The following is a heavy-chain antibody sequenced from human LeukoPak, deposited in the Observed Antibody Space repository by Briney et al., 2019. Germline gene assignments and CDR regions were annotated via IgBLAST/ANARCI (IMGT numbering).Heavy chain of an antibody. CDR2: ISDSGGNT. V-gene: IGHV3-23*01. J-gene: IGHJ4*02. CDR1: GVTFSSFA. D-gene: IGHD2-8*01. Sequence: GGSLRLSCAASGVTFSSFAMSWVRQAPGKGLEWVSAISDSGGNTYYAATVKGRFTISRDDSKNTLYLKMNSLRAEDTAVYYCAKDLRVLMVYATSPHYFDYWGQGSLVTVSS. CDR3: AKDLRVLMVYATSPHYFDY.